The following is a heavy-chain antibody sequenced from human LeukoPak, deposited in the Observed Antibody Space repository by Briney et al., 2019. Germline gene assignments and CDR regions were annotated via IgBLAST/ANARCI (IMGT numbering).Heavy chain of an antibody. CDR1: GFNFKDYD. CDR2: ISARGVGT. CDR3: ARSINYGNYLLDF. V-gene: IGHV3-23*01. Sequence: GGSLRLSCAASGFNFKDYDMTWVRQAPGKGGGWGASISARGVGTNYADSVRGRFTISRGNSNRVVYLRMNSLRTEDTAVYYCARSINYGNYLLDFWGQGTRVIVSS. D-gene: IGHD4-11*01. J-gene: IGHJ4*02.